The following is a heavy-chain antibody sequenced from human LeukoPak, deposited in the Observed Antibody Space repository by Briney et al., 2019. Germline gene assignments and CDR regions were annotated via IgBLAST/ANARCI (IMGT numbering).Heavy chain of an antibody. CDR1: GGSISNYY. CDR3: ARGRITIIRGGPGAFDI. Sequence: PSETLSLTCTVSGGSISNYYWSWIRQPPGEGLEWIGYLYYSGTTNYNPSLKSRVTMSVDTSKNQFSLRLSSVTAADTAVYYCARGRITIIRGGPGAFDIWGQGTMVTVSS. D-gene: IGHD3-10*01. J-gene: IGHJ3*02. V-gene: IGHV4-59*01. CDR2: LYYSGTT.